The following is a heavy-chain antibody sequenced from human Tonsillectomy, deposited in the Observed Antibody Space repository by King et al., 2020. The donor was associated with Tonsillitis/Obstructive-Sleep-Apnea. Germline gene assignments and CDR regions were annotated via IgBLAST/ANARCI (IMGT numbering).Heavy chain of an antibody. Sequence: QLVQSGSELKKPGASVKVSCKASGYTFISIARNWGRQALGEGLEWMGWTNTNTGNPTYAKGFTGRFSFSLDTSVRTAYLQISSLKAEDTAVYYCVFSRWYRSSSWYVDYWGQGTLVTVSS. J-gene: IGHJ4*02. CDR2: TNTNTGNP. V-gene: IGHV7-4-1*02. CDR1: GYTFISIA. CDR3: VFSRWYRSSSWYVDY. D-gene: IGHD6-13*01.